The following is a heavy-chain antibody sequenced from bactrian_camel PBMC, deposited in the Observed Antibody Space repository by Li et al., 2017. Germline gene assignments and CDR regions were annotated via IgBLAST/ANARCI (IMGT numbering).Heavy chain of an antibody. D-gene: IGHD2*01. J-gene: IGHJ4*01. CDR2: INSGGDST. Sequence: VQLVESGGGSVQAGGSLKLSCAASGFTFRHFAMSWVRQTPGKGLEWVSNINSGGDSTAYADFVKGRFTISRDNAKNTLYLQLNSLQTEDTAMYYCVRGPRLAFTPRGQGTQVTVS. CDR3: VRGPRLAFTP. V-gene: IGHV3S42*01. CDR1: GFTFRHFA.